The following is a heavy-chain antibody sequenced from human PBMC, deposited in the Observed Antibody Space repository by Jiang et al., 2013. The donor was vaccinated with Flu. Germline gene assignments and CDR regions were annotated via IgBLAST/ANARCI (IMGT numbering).Heavy chain of an antibody. V-gene: IGHV7-4-1*02. CDR3: ARGGRAGSSGWYDFFEY. CDR2: INTNTGNP. D-gene: IGHD6-19*01. Sequence: QSGSELKEPGASVKVSRKASGYTLTTYAMNWVRQAPGQGLEWMGWINTNTGNPAYAQGFTGRFVFSLDTSVSNGYNLQISSLKAEDTAVYYCARGGRAGSSGWYDFFEYWGQGTLVTV. CDR1: GYTLTTYA. J-gene: IGHJ4*02.